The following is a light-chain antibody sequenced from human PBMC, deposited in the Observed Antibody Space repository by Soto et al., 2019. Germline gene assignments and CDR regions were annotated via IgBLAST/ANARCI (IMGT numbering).Light chain of an antibody. CDR3: QQYNTYSALT. CDR2: KAS. V-gene: IGKV1-5*03. J-gene: IGKJ4*01. CDR1: QSIRRW. Sequence: DIQMTQSPAILSASVGDRVTITCRASQSIRRWLAWYQQKPGQDPKLLIYKASTLGSGVPSRFSGSASGTEFTLTISSLQPDDFATYYCQQYNTYSALTFGGGTRVEIK.